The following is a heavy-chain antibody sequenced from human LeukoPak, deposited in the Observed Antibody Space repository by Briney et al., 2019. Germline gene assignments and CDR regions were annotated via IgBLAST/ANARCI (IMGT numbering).Heavy chain of an antibody. CDR3: AKSGAMIVVVTPFDY. CDR1: GFTFSSYA. CDR2: ISYDGSNK. V-gene: IGHV3-30*04. D-gene: IGHD3-22*01. Sequence: GGSLRLSCAASGFTFSSYAMHWVRQAPGKGLEWVAVISYDGSNKYYADSVKGRFTISRDNSKNTLYLQMNSLRAEDTAVYYYAKSGAMIVVVTPFDYWGQGTLVTVSS. J-gene: IGHJ4*02.